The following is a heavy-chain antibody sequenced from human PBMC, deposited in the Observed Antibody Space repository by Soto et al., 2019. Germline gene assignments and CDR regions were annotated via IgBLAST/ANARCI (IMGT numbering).Heavy chain of an antibody. V-gene: IGHV3-23*01. CDR3: ATSPLSRGGSASYSNYFDY. CDR1: GFTFSTYA. Sequence: GGSLRLSCAASGFTFSTYAMSWVRQAPGKGLEWVSSISGDGGRTYYADSVKGRFTISRDNSKNTLYLQVDSLRAEDTALYYCATSPLSRGGSASYSNYFDYWGQGTLVTVSS. J-gene: IGHJ4*02. D-gene: IGHD3-10*01. CDR2: ISGDGGRT.